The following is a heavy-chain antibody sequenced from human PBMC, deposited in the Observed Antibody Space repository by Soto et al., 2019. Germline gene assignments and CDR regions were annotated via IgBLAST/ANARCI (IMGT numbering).Heavy chain of an antibody. CDR1: GGSISSSSYY. V-gene: IGHV4-39*01. D-gene: IGHD3-10*01. J-gene: IGHJ4*02. CDR2: IYYSGST. Sequence: SETLSLTCTVSGGSISSSSYYWGWIRQPPGKGLEWIGSIYYSGSTYYNPSLKIRVTISVDTSKNQFSLKLSSVTAADTAVYYCARRGSGSYSDYWGQGTLVTVS. CDR3: ARRGSGSYSDY.